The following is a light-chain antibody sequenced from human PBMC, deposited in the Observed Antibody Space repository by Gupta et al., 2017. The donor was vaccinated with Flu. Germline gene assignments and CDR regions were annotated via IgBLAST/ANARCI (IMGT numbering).Light chain of an antibody. CDR2: DTS. J-gene: IGKJ4*01. V-gene: IGKV3-15*01. CDR3: QHEINCPIT. CDR1: QSFSRH. Sequence: EVVMTQSPASLSVSQGERATLSCRASQSFSRHLAWYQQKPGQAPRLLIYDTSTRATGVPARFIGSGSGTEFTLTISSLQSEDFAVYYCQHEINCPITFGGGTKVEIK.